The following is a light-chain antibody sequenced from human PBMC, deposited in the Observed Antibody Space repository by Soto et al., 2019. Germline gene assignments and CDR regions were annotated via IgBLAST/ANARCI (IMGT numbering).Light chain of an antibody. CDR2: DAS. CDR3: QQYNSYST. Sequence: DIQMTQSPSTLSASLGDRATITCRASQSISTWLAWYQQKPGKAPKLLIYDASSLESGVPSRFSGSGSGTEFTLTISSLQPEDFASYYCQQYNSYSTFGQGTKVDIK. J-gene: IGKJ1*01. V-gene: IGKV1-5*01. CDR1: QSISTW.